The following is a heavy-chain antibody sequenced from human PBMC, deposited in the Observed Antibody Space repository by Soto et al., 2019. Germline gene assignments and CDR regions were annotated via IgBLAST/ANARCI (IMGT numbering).Heavy chain of an antibody. V-gene: IGHV1-3*01. J-gene: IGHJ6*02. CDR3: ARIFSDYYGMDV. D-gene: IGHD3-3*01. CDR2: INAGNGNT. Sequence: ASVKVSCKVSGYTFTNYAMHWVRQATGQRLEWMGWINAGNGNTQYSQKFQGRVTMTRDTSASTAYMELSSLRSEDTAVYYCARIFSDYYGMDVWGQGTTVTVSS. CDR1: GYTFTNYA.